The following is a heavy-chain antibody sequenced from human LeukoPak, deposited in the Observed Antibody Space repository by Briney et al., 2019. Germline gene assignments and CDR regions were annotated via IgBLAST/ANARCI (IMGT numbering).Heavy chain of an antibody. CDR2: ISGSGGST. J-gene: IGHJ4*02. V-gene: IGHV3-23*01. Sequence: GGSLRLSCAASGFTFSTYAMSWVRQAPGKGLEWVSAISGSGGSTYYADSVKGRFTISRDNSKNTLYLQMNSLRAEDTAVYYRAKLLRSGWYGGNFQGKDYWGQGTLVTVSS. D-gene: IGHD6-19*01. CDR1: GFTFSTYA. CDR3: AKLLRSGWYGGNFQGKDY.